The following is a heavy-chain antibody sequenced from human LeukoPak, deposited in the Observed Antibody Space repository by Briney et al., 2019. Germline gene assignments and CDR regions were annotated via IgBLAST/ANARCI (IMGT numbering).Heavy chain of an antibody. CDR1: GGSFSGYY. D-gene: IGHD3-10*01. V-gene: IGHV4-34*01. Sequence: PSETLSLTCAVYGGSFSGYYWSWIRQPPGKGLEWIGEVNHSGSTNYNPSLKSRVTISVDTSKNQFSLKLSSVTAADTAVYYCARDSAVGGSGSYFYYYYYMDVWGKGTTVTISS. CDR2: VNHSGST. CDR3: ARDSAVGGSGSYFYYYYYMDV. J-gene: IGHJ6*03.